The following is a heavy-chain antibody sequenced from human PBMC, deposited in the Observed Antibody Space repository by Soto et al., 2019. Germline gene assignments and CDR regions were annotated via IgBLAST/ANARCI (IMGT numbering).Heavy chain of an antibody. V-gene: IGHV1-69*01. CDR2: IIPIFGTA. Sequence: GLEWMGGIIPIFGTANYAQKFQGRVTITADESTSTAYMELSSLRSEDTAVYYCARDRSYYDSSGYYFYWYFDLWGRGTLVSVSS. CDR3: ARDRSYYDSSGYYFYWYFDL. J-gene: IGHJ2*01. D-gene: IGHD3-22*01.